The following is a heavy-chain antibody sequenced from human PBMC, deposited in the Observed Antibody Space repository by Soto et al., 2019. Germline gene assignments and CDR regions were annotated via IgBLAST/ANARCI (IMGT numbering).Heavy chain of an antibody. CDR2: IYYSGST. Sequence: SXTLSLTCTVSGGSISSYYWSWIRQPPGKGLEWIGYIYYSGSTNYNPSLKSRVTISVDTSKNQFSLKLSSVTAADTAAYYCARSYRRYCSGGSCYSYYYYYMDVWGRGTAVTVSS. CDR1: GGSISSYY. CDR3: ARSYRRYCSGGSCYSYYYYYMDV. V-gene: IGHV4-59*01. J-gene: IGHJ6*03. D-gene: IGHD2-15*01.